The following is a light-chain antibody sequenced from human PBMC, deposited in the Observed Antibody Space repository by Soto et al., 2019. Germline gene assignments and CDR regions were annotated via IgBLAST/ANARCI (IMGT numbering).Light chain of an antibody. CDR2: EVT. V-gene: IGLV2-14*03. Sequence: QSALTQPASVSGSPGQSITISCTGTTNDIGTYTYVSWYQQHPGKAPKLIIYEVTNRPSGVSNRFSGSKSGNTASLTISGLQAEDEAHYYCSSYTCTSSDVVFGGGPKLTVL. J-gene: IGLJ2*01. CDR3: SSYTCTSSDVV. CDR1: TNDIGTYTY.